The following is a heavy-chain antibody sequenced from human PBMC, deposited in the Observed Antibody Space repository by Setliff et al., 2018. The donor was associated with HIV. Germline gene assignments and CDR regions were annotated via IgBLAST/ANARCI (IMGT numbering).Heavy chain of an antibody. V-gene: IGHV4-38-2*02. J-gene: IGHJ6*02. CDR2: IYHSGTT. D-gene: IGHD3-3*01. Sequence: SETLSLTCTVSGYPISSGYYWGWIRQPPGKGLEWIGSIYHSGTTYYNPSLKSRVTISVDTSKNQFSLKLRSATAADTAVYYCARRLQFLEFLRGVGGLDVWGQGTTVTVSS. CDR1: GYPISSGYY. CDR3: ARRLQFLEFLRGVGGLDV.